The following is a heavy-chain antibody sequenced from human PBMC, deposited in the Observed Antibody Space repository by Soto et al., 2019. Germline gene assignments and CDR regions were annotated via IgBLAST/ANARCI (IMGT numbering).Heavy chain of an antibody. CDR1: GGTFSSYA. J-gene: IGHJ3*02. Sequence: SVKVSCKASGGTFSSYAISWVRQAPGQGLVWMGGIIPIFGTANYAQKFQGRATITADESTSTAYMEMSSLRSEDTAVYYCARDSPVRGYTPPAFDIWGQGTMVTVSS. V-gene: IGHV1-69*13. CDR3: ARDSPVRGYTPPAFDI. CDR2: IIPIFGTA. D-gene: IGHD5-12*01.